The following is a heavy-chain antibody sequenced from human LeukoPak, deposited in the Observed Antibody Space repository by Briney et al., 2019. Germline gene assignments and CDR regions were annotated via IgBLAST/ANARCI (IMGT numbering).Heavy chain of an antibody. D-gene: IGHD2-21*02. CDR1: GFTFSSYS. CDR3: ARDLQAYCGGDCSHDAFDI. CDR2: ISSSSSYI. J-gene: IGHJ3*02. V-gene: IGHV3-21*01. Sequence: GGSLRLSCAASGFTFSSYSMNWVRQAPGKGLEWVSSISSSSSYIYYADSVKGRFTISRDNAKNSLYLQMNSLRAEDTAVYYCARDLQAYCGGDCSHDAFDIWGQGTMVTVSS.